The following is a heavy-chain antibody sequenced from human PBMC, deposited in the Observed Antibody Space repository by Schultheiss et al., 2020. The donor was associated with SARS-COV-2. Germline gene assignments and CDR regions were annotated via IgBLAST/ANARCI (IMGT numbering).Heavy chain of an antibody. CDR3: ARDLGYDFWSGFVDY. Sequence: GGSLRLSCAASGFTFSDYEMNWVRQAPGKGLEWLSYISRSGSTIYYADSVKGRFTISRDNAKNSLYLQMNSLRAEDTAVYYCARDLGYDFWSGFVDYWGQGTLVTVSS. D-gene: IGHD3-3*01. CDR2: ISRSGSTI. V-gene: IGHV3-48*03. CDR1: GFTFSDYE. J-gene: IGHJ4*02.